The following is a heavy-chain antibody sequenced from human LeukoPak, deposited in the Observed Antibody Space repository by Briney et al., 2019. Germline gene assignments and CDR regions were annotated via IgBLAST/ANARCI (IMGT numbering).Heavy chain of an antibody. V-gene: IGHV4-4*02. D-gene: IGHD3-22*01. Sequence: SETLSLICAVSGGSIGNSNWWSWVRQSPGRGLEWIGEIYHSGSTNYNPSLKSRVTISVDTSKNQFSLKLSSVTAADTAVYYCARQKIEVFNWFDLWGQGTLVTVSS. J-gene: IGHJ5*02. CDR3: ARQKIEVFNWFDL. CDR1: GGSIGNSNW. CDR2: IYHSGST.